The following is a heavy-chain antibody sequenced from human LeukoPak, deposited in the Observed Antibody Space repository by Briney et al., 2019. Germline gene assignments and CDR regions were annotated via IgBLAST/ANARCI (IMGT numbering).Heavy chain of an antibody. CDR3: ARGDCSSSSGSGFYGMDV. CDR1: GFILSSYV. CDR2: ISGGGGCT. Sequence: GGSLRISCDASGFILSSYVIGWVRQAPGGGVLWVSLISGGGGCTYYADSVKGRITVSRDNSKNTLNMQLNSRRAEETAVYYCARGDCSSSSGSGFYGMDVWGQGTTVTVS. J-gene: IGHJ6*02. D-gene: IGHD2-2*01. V-gene: IGHV3-23*01.